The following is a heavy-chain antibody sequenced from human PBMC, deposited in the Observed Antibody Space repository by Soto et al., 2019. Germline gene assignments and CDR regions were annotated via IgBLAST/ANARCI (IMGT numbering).Heavy chain of an antibody. CDR2: IYYSGST. CDR3: ARGYAEWLPTSTKYFDY. Sequence: SETLSLTCTVSGGSISSYYWSWIRQPPGKGLECIGYIYYSGSTNYNPSLKSRVTISVDTSKNQFSLKLSSVTAADTAVYHCARGYAEWLPTSTKYFDYWGQGTLVTVSS. D-gene: IGHD3-3*01. J-gene: IGHJ4*02. CDR1: GGSISSYY. V-gene: IGHV4-59*01.